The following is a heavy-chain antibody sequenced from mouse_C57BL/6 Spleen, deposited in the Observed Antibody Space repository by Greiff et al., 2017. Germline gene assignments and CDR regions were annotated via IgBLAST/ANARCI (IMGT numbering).Heavy chain of an antibody. CDR1: GFTFSSYT. CDR2: ISGGGGNT. V-gene: IGHV5-9*01. J-gene: IGHJ2*01. Sequence: EVKLEESGGGLVKPGGSLKLSCAASGFTFSSYTMSWVRQTPEKRLEWVATISGGGGNTYYPDSVKGRFTISRDNAKNTLYLQMSSLRSEDTPLYYCARLNRTGNYFDYWGQGTTLTVSS. CDR3: ARLNRTGNYFDY.